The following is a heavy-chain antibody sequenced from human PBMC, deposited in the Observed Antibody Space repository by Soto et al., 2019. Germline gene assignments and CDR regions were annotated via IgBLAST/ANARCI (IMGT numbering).Heavy chain of an antibody. CDR3: ATGGIYYET. D-gene: IGHD1-26*01. J-gene: IGHJ5*02. V-gene: IGHV3-11*01. Sequence: GGSLRLSCTVSGFAFRHNYLTWIRQAPGKGLEWLSYINTGGSPAYYADSVKGRFTISTDIAKKSLYLQMDSLRADDTGVYHCATGGIYYETWGQGTLVTVSS. CDR1: GFAFRHNY. CDR2: INTGGSPA.